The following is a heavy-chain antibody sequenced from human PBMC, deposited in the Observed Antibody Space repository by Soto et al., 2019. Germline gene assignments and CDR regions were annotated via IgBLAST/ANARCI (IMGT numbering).Heavy chain of an antibody. Sequence: GSLRLSCAASGFTFSNAWMSWVRQAPGKGLEWVGRIKSKTDGGTTDYAAPVKDRFTISRDDSKNTLYLQMNSLKTEDTAVYYCTTGSWVTGFDYWGQGTLVTVSS. CDR3: TTGSWVTGFDY. V-gene: IGHV3-15*01. CDR1: GFTFSNAW. D-gene: IGHD5-18*01. CDR2: IKSKTDGGTT. J-gene: IGHJ4*02.